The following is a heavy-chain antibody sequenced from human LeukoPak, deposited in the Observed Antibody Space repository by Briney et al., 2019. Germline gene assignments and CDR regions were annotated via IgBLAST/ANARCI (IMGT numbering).Heavy chain of an antibody. V-gene: IGHV4-34*01. D-gene: IGHD6-13*01. CDR1: GGSFSGYY. J-gene: IGHJ5*02. Sequence: PSETLSLTCAVYGGSFSGYYWSWIRQPPGKGLEWLGEINHSGSTNYNPSLKSRVTISVDTSKNQFSLKLSSVTAADTAVYYCARGSSSWLPRGRPRPFDPWGQGTLVTVSS. CDR2: INHSGST. CDR3: ARGSSSWLPRGRPRPFDP.